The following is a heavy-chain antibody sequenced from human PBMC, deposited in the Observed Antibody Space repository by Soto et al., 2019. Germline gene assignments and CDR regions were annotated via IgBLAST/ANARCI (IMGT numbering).Heavy chain of an antibody. Sequence: QVQLVESGGGVVQPGRSLRLSCAASGFTFSSYGMHWVRQAPGKGLEWVAVISYDGSNKYYADSVKGRFTISRDNSKNTLYLQMNSLRAEDTAVYYCAKSARSSLSHFDYWGQGTLVTVSS. V-gene: IGHV3-30*18. CDR2: ISYDGSNK. CDR1: GFTFSSYG. D-gene: IGHD6-6*01. J-gene: IGHJ4*02. CDR3: AKSARSSLSHFDY.